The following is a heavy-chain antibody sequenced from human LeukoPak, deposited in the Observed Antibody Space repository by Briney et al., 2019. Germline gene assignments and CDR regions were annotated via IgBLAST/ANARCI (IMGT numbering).Heavy chain of an antibody. J-gene: IGHJ4*02. Sequence: PGESLRLSCAASGFTVRSHRLIWVRQAPGEGLEWVSVIYNTGSTYYADSVMGRFIISRDISKNTLYLQINGLRPDDTALYYCATDPGLRWSFDFWGQGTLVTVSS. CDR3: ATDPGLRWSFDF. D-gene: IGHD4-23*01. CDR1: GFTVRSHR. CDR2: IYNTGST. V-gene: IGHV3-53*05.